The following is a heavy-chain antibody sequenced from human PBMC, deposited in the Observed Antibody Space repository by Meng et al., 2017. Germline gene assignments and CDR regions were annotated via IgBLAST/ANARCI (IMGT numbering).Heavy chain of an antibody. Sequence: SETLSLTCAVSGYSISSGYYWGWIRQPPGKGLEWIGSIYHSGSTYYNPSLKSRVTISVDTSKNQFSLKLSSVTAADTAVYYCATGGYTKTDYWGQGTLVTVSS. CDR1: GYSISSGYY. J-gene: IGHJ4*02. CDR3: ATGGYTKTDY. V-gene: IGHV4-38-2*01. CDR2: IYHSGST. D-gene: IGHD6-13*01.